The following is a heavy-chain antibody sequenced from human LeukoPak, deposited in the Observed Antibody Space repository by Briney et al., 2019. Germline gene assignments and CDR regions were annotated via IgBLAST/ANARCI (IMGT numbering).Heavy chain of an antibody. CDR2: VHLDGRT. CDR1: GGSVSSTNW. Sequence: PSETLSLTCGVSGGSVSSTNWWTWIRQPPGKGLEWIGEVHLDGRTNFNPSLKSRLTMSVDLSENHVSLKLTSVTAADTAVYYCARVRGYSRDFWGQGTLVTVSS. D-gene: IGHD5-12*01. CDR3: ARVRGYSRDF. V-gene: IGHV4-4*02. J-gene: IGHJ4*02.